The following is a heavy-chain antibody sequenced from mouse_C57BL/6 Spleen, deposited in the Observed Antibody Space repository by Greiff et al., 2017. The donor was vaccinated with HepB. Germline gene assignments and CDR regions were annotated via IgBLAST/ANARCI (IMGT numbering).Heavy chain of an antibody. CDR2: IHPNSGST. Sequence: QVQLQQPGAELVKPGASVKLSCKASGYTFTSYWMHWAKQRPGQGLEWIGMIHPNSGSTNYNEKFKSKATLTVDKSSSTAYMQLSSLTSEDSAVYYCARGYGNYGRVYFDYWGQGTTLTVSS. CDR1: GYTFTSYW. CDR3: ARGYGNYGRVYFDY. V-gene: IGHV1-64*01. D-gene: IGHD2-1*01. J-gene: IGHJ2*01.